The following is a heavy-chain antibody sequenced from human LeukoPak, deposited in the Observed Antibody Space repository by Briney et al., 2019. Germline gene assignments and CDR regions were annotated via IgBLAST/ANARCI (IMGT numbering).Heavy chain of an antibody. J-gene: IGHJ3*02. CDR3: ATHRRSGSGGSENAFEI. V-gene: IGHV4-39*01. CDR2: IYDSGTT. Sequence: KPSAPLSLTCTVAGASTSSSTYYWDWIRQAPGKGLAWIGNIYDSGTTHYNPSLKSRVTISGDTSKNQFSLKVNSVTAADTAIYYCATHRRSGSGGSENAFEIWGQGTMVSVSS. CDR1: GASTSSSTYY. D-gene: IGHD5-12*01.